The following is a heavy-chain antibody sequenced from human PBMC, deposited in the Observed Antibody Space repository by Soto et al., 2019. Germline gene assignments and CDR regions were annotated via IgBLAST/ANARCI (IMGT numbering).Heavy chain of an antibody. Sequence: QVQLQESGPGLVRPSETLSLTCTVSGGSVSTGSYDWSWIRQPPGKGLEWIGKIFFTGSAHYNPSLRNRVTMSVDTSKDQFSLTLTSVTAAETAVYYCARDGHGMDVWGQGTTVTVSS. CDR1: GGSVSTGSYD. V-gene: IGHV4-61*01. CDR2: IFFTGSA. CDR3: ARDGHGMDV. J-gene: IGHJ6*02.